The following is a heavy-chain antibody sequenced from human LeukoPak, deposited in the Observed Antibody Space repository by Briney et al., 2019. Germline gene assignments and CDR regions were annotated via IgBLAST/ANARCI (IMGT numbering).Heavy chain of an antibody. V-gene: IGHV4-61*02. Sequence: SQTLSLTCTVSGGSISSGSYYWSWIRQSAGKRPEWIGRIYTGGSTSYNPSLKSRVTISIDTSKNQFSLKLSSVTAADTAVYYCARTGTTDYYYGMDVWGQGTTVTVSS. D-gene: IGHD1-1*01. CDR3: ARTGTTDYYYGMDV. CDR1: GGSISSGSYY. CDR2: IYTGGST. J-gene: IGHJ6*02.